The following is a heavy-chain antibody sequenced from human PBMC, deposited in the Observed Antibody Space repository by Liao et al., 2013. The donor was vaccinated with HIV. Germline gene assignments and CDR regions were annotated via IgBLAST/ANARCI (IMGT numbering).Heavy chain of an antibody. CDR2: IYYSGST. CDR1: GGSISTSSYY. CDR3: ARWDFGGNSAFDI. Sequence: QLQLQESGPGLVKPSETLSLTCTVSGGSISTSSYYWGWIRQPPGKGLEWIGSIYYSGSTYYNPSLKSRVTISIDTSKNQFSLKVSSVTAADTAVYYCARWDFGGNSAFDIWGQGTMVTVSS. J-gene: IGHJ3*02. V-gene: IGHV4-39*07. D-gene: IGHD4-23*01.